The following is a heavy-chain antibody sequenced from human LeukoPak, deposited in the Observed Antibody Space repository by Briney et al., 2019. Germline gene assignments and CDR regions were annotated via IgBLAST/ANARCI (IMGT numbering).Heavy chain of an antibody. CDR3: ARVGADGSGFLFGY. J-gene: IGHJ4*02. CDR1: GGSFSGYY. Sequence: PSETLSLTCAVYGGSFSGYYWSWIRQPPGKGLEWIGEINHSGSTNYNPSLKSRVTISVDTSKNQFSLKLSSVTAADTAVYYCARVGADGSGFLFGYWGQGTLVTVSS. V-gene: IGHV4-34*01. CDR2: INHSGST. D-gene: IGHD3-10*01.